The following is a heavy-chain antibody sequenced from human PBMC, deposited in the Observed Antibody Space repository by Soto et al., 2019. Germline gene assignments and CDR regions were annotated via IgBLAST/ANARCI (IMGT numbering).Heavy chain of an antibody. CDR2: INPNSGGT. V-gene: IGHV1-2*02. CDR1: GYTFTAHC. Sequence: QVQLVQSGAEVKKPGASVKVSCKTSGYTFTAHCIHWVRQAPGQGLEWMGWINPNSGGTTYAQKFQARVTMTRDTCISTAYMELSGLTSDDTAVYYVAREDDLTMGYGVDGWGQGTTVHVSS. CDR3: AREDDLTMGYGVDG. J-gene: IGHJ6*02. D-gene: IGHD3-10*01.